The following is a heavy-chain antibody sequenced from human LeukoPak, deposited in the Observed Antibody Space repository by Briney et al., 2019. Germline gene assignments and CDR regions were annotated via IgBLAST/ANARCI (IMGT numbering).Heavy chain of an antibody. J-gene: IGHJ4*02. CDR3: ARGRSGWYRNFDY. D-gene: IGHD6-19*01. CDR2: ITISSRYI. V-gene: IGHV3-21*01. CDR1: GFTFSSYS. Sequence: GGSLRLTCAASGFTFSSYSMNWVRQAPGKGREWVSSITISSRYIYHADSVKGRFTISRDNAKNSLYLQMNSLRAEDTAVYYWARGRSGWYRNFDYWGQGTLVTVSS.